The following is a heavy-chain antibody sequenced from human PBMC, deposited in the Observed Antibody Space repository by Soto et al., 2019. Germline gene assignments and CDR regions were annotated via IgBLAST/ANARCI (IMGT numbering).Heavy chain of an antibody. Sequence: QVQLVQSGAEVKKPGSSVKVSCKASGGTFSSYAISWVRQAPGQGLEWMGGIIPIFGTANYARKFQGRVTTSADGSTSTADMELSSLRSEDTAVYYCARGPADQYCSGGSCLSEYFQHWGQGTLVTVSS. V-gene: IGHV1-69*12. D-gene: IGHD2-15*01. J-gene: IGHJ1*01. CDR3: ARGPADQYCSGGSCLSEYFQH. CDR1: GGTFSSYA. CDR2: IIPIFGTA.